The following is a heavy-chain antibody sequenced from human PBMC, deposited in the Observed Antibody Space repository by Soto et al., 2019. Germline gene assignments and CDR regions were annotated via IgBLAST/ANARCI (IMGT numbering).Heavy chain of an antibody. Sequence: LCCAASGVTFSSYGMHWVRHAPGKGLEWVAVISYDGSNKYYADSVKGRFTISRDNSKNTLYLQMNSLRAEDTAVYYCAKDLYSSGYPDAFDIWGQGTMVTVSS. V-gene: IGHV3-30*18. D-gene: IGHD3-22*01. CDR2: ISYDGSNK. CDR3: AKDLYSSGYPDAFDI. CDR1: GVTFSSYG. J-gene: IGHJ3*02.